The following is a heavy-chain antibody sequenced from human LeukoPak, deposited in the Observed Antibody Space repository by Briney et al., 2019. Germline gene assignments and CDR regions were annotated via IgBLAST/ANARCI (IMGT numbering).Heavy chain of an antibody. D-gene: IGHD2-15*01. Sequence: PGGSLRLSCTASGFTFSNYAMSWVRQAPGKGLEWVSGISGRGRGGSTYYAGSVKGRFTISRDNSKNTLYLQMNRLRVEDTAIYYCARTGGGSGYWGQGTLVTVSS. CDR3: ARTGGGSGY. V-gene: IGHV3-23*01. J-gene: IGHJ4*02. CDR2: ISGRGRGGST. CDR1: GFTFSNYA.